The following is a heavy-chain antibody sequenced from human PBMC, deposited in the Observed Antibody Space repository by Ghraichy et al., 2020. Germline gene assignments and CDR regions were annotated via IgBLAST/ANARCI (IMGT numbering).Heavy chain of an antibody. CDR2: IYYSGST. J-gene: IGHJ6*02. CDR1: GGSVSSGSYY. Sequence: GSLRLSCTVSGGSVSSGSYYWSWIRQPPGKGLEWIGYIYYSGSTNYNPSLKSRVTISVDTSKNQFSLKLSSVTAADTAVYYCARDRITIFGVVIFPYGMDVWGQGTTVTVSS. CDR3: ARDRITIFGVVIFPYGMDV. V-gene: IGHV4-61*01. D-gene: IGHD3-3*01.